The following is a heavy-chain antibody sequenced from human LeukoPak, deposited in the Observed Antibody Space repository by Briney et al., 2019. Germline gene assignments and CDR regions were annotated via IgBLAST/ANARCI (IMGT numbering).Heavy chain of an antibody. V-gene: IGHV3-21*01. CDR1: GFTFSSYT. D-gene: IGHD5-24*01. CDR3: ARAPKRWLQLAFDY. Sequence: GGSLRLSCAASGFTFSSYTMNWVRQAPGKGLEWVSSISTSSRYIYYADSVKGRFTISRDNAKNSLYLQMNSLRADDTAVYYCARAPKRWLQLAFDYWGQGTLVTVSS. CDR2: ISTSSRYI. J-gene: IGHJ4*02.